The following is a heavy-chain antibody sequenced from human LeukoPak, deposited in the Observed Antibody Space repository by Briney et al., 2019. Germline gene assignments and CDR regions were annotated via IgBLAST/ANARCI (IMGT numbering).Heavy chain of an antibody. J-gene: IGHJ4*02. CDR1: GGSISSYY. D-gene: IGHD5-12*01. V-gene: IGHV4-59*01. Sequence: PSETLSLTCTVSGGSISSYYWSWIRQPPGKGLEWIGYIYYSGSTNYNPSLKSRVTISVDTSKNQFSLKLSSVTAADTAVYYCASTRYSGNYYFDYWGQGTLVTVSS. CDR2: IYYSGST. CDR3: ASTRYSGNYYFDY.